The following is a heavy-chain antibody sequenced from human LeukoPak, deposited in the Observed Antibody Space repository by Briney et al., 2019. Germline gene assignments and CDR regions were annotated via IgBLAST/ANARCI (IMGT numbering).Heavy chain of an antibody. V-gene: IGHV1-18*01. CDR1: GYTFTSYG. CDR2: ISAYNGNT. Sequence: ASVKVSCKASGYTFTSYGISWVRQAPGQGLEWMGWISAYNGNTNYAQKLLGRVTMTTDTSTSTAYMELRSLRSDDTAVYYCARLTMVRGVPCDFDYWGQGTLVTVSS. J-gene: IGHJ4*02. D-gene: IGHD3-10*01. CDR3: ARLTMVRGVPCDFDY.